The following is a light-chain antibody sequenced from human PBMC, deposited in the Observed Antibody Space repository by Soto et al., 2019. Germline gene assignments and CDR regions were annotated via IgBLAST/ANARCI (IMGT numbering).Light chain of an antibody. CDR1: QSISSW. Sequence: DIQMTQSPSTLSASVGDRVTITCRASQSISSWLAWYQQKPGKAPKVLIFDASSLESGVPSRFSGSGSATEFTLTISSLQPDDFATYYCQQDSTYPWTFGQGTKVDIK. CDR2: DAS. CDR3: QQDSTYPWT. J-gene: IGKJ1*01. V-gene: IGKV1-5*01.